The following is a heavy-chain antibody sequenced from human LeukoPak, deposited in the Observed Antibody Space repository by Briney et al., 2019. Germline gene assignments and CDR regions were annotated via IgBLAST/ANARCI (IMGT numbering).Heavy chain of an antibody. CDR3: ARDSLVTSSFDY. CDR1: GYTFNGYY. D-gene: IGHD5-18*01. Sequence: GASVKVSCKASGYTFNGYYMHWVRQAPGQGLERMGWINPNSGGTNYAQKFQGRVTMTRDTSISTAYMELSRLRSDDTAVYYCARDSLVTSSFDYWGQGTPVTVSS. CDR2: INPNSGGT. J-gene: IGHJ4*02. V-gene: IGHV1-2*02.